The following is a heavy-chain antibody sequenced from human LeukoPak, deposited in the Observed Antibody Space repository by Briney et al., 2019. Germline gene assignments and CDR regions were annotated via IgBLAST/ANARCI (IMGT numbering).Heavy chain of an antibody. CDR2: TYYRSKWYN. J-gene: IGHJ6*02. Sequence: SQTLSLTCAISGDSVSSNSAAWNWIRQSPSRGLEWLGRTYYRSKWYNDYAVSVKSRITINPDTSKNQFSLQLNPVTPEDTAVYYCARDRYYYDSSGYYGMDVWGQGTTVTVSS. V-gene: IGHV6-1*01. CDR3: ARDRYYYDSSGYYGMDV. D-gene: IGHD3-22*01. CDR1: GDSVSSNSAA.